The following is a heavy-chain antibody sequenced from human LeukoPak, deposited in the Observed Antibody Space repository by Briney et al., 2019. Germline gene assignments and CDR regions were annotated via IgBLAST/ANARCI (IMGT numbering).Heavy chain of an antibody. V-gene: IGHV1-18*01. J-gene: IGHJ3*02. CDR1: GYTFTSYG. D-gene: IGHD3-22*01. CDR2: ISAYNGNT. Sequence: ASVKVSCKASGYTFTSYGTSWVRQAPGQGLEWMGWISAYNGNTNYAQKLQGRVTMTTDTSTSTAYMELRSLRSDDTAVYYCARERDYYDSSGYYVGAFDIWGQGTMVTVSS. CDR3: ARERDYYDSSGYYVGAFDI.